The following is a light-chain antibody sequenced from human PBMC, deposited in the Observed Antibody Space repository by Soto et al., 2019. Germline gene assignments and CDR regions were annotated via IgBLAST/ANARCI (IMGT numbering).Light chain of an antibody. Sequence: QSVLTQPASVSGSPGQSITFSCTGTSSDVGGYNYVSWYQQHPGKAPKLMIYDVSNRPSGVSNRFSGSESGNTASLTISGLQAEDEADYYCSSYTSSSVLVFGTGTKVTVL. CDR3: SSYTSSSVLV. CDR1: SSDVGGYNY. V-gene: IGLV2-14*01. J-gene: IGLJ1*01. CDR2: DVS.